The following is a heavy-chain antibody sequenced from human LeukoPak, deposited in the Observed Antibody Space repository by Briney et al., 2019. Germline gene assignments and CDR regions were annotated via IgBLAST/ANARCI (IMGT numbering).Heavy chain of an antibody. V-gene: IGHV1-46*01. CDR1: GYTFTSYY. D-gene: IGHD1-1*01. Sequence: ASVKVSCKASGYTFTSYYMHWVRQAPGQGLEWMGIINPSGGSTSYAQKFQGRVTMTRDTSTSTVYMELSSLRSEGTAVYYCARGGSSWNDRLDPDYWGQGTLVTVSS. J-gene: IGHJ4*02. CDR2: INPSGGST. CDR3: ARGGSSWNDRLDPDY.